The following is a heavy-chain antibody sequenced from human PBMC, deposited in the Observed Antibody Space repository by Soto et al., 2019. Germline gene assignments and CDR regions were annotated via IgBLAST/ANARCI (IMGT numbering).Heavy chain of an antibody. CDR3: AKDAPGSGWLSDY. CDR2: ISGNGGT. CDR1: GFTFRIYA. D-gene: IGHD3-22*01. Sequence: LRLSCAASGFTFRIYALSWVRQASGKRLEGVSTISGNGGTSYADFARGRFTISRDNSKNTLYLQMNSLRVEDTAIYYCAKDAPGSGWLSDYWGQGTRVTVSS. V-gene: IGHV3-23*01. J-gene: IGHJ4*02.